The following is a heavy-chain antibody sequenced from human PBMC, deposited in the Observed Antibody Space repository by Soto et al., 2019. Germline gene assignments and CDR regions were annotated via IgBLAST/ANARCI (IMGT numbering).Heavy chain of an antibody. V-gene: IGHV3-23*01. J-gene: IGHJ4*02. CDR2: ISGSGGRT. CDR3: AKDVSDSSGQVEY. CDR1: GFTFSSYA. D-gene: IGHD3-22*01. Sequence: EVQLLESGGGLVQPGGSLRLSCAASGFTFSSYAMSWVRQAPGKGLEWVSTISGSGGRTYYADSVKGRFTISRDNSKNTLYLQMNSLRAEDTALYYCAKDVSDSSGQVEYWGPGTLVTGSS.